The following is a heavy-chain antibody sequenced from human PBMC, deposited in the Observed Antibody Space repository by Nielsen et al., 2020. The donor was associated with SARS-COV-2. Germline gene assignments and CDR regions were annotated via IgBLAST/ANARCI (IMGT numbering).Heavy chain of an antibody. CDR3: TTGGITMVRGVMQY. V-gene: IGHV3-15*01. J-gene: IGHJ1*01. Sequence: GESLNISCAAPGFTFSNPWMNWVRQAPGKGLEWVGRIKSKVDGGTTDYAGPVKGRFTISRDDSKNTLYLQMNSLKTEDTAVYYCTTGGITMVRGVMQYWGQGTLVTVSP. CDR2: IKSKVDGGTT. CDR1: GFTFSNPW. D-gene: IGHD3-10*01.